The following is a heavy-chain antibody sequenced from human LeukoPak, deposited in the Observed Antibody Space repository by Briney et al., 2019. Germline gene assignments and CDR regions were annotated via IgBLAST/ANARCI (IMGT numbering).Heavy chain of an antibody. CDR3: ARHGGYSSPYLH. D-gene: IGHD6-13*01. Sequence: SETLSLTCTVSGGSISNYYWSWIRQPPGKGLECIGYIYYSGTTNYNPSLKSRVTISVDTSKNQFPLKLSSVTAADTAVYYCARHGGYSSPYLHWGQGTLATVSS. V-gene: IGHV4-59*08. CDR2: IYYSGTT. J-gene: IGHJ1*01. CDR1: GGSISNYY.